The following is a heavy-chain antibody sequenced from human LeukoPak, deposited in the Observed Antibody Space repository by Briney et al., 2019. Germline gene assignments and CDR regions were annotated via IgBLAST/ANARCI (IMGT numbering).Heavy chain of an antibody. J-gene: IGHJ4*02. D-gene: IGHD2-2*03. CDR2: ISSSGSTI. V-gene: IGHV3-11*01. CDR3: AREFGYCSTTSCPLGF. CDR1: GFTFSDYY. Sequence: GGSLRLSCAASGFTFSDYYMSWIRQAPGKGLEWVSYISSSGSTIYYADSVKGRFTISRDNAKNSLYLQMNSLRAEDTAVYYCAREFGYCSTTSCPLGFWGQGTPVTVSS.